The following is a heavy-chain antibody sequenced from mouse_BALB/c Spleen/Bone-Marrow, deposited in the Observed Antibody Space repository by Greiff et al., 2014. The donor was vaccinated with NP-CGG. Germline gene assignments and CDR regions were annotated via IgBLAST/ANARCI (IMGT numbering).Heavy chain of an antibody. CDR3: AVYYYGRSSFAY. V-gene: IGHV14-3*02. CDR2: IDPANVNT. D-gene: IGHD1-1*01. Sequence: EVQVQQSGAELVKPGASVKLSCTASDFNIKDAYMHWVKQRPEQGLEWIGRIDPANVNTKYDTKFQGKATITADASSNTAYLLLSSLTSEDTAVYYCAVYYYGRSSFAYWGQGTLVTVSA. CDR1: DFNIKDAY. J-gene: IGHJ3*01.